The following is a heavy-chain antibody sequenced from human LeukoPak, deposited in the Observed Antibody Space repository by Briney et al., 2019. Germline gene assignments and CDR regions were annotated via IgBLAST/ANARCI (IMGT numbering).Heavy chain of an antibody. CDR1: GGSISSGGYY. CDR2: IYYSGST. CDR3: ARVWMVRGVIINWFDP. Sequence: PSETLSLTCTVSGGSISSGGYYWSWIRQHPGKGLEWIGYIYYSGSTYYNPSLKSRVTISVDTSKNQFSLKLSSVTAADTAVYYCARVWMVRGVIINWFDPWGQGTLVTVSS. J-gene: IGHJ5*02. D-gene: IGHD3-10*01. V-gene: IGHV4-31*03.